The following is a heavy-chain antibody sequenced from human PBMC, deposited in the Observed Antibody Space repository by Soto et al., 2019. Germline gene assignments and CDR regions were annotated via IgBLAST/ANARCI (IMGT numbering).Heavy chain of an antibody. D-gene: IGHD1-26*01. J-gene: IGHJ4*02. Sequence: EVQLLESGGGLVQPGGSLRLSCAASGFTFSSYAMRWVRQAPVKGLEWVSAMSGSGSSTYYADSVKGRFTISRDNSKNTLYLQMNSLRAEDTAVYYCARRGSGSYYDYWGQGTLVTVSS. CDR1: GFTFSSYA. V-gene: IGHV3-23*01. CDR3: ARRGSGSYYDY. CDR2: MSGSGSST.